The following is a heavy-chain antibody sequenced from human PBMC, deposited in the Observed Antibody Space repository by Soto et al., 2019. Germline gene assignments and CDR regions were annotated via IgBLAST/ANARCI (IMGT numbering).Heavy chain of an antibody. CDR3: ARDRYMANWYFDL. CDR2: INGGSGKT. J-gene: IGHJ2*01. V-gene: IGHV1-3*01. D-gene: IGHD2-2*02. CDR1: GFPFTSYT. Sequence: QVQLLQSGTEVKKPGASMKISCEPSGFPFTSYTYHWVRQAPGQRPEWVARINGGSGKTEFSQKLQDRATLTRDTSANTIFLDLRTLTSDGAATYYCARDRYMANWYFDLWGRGTLVIVST.